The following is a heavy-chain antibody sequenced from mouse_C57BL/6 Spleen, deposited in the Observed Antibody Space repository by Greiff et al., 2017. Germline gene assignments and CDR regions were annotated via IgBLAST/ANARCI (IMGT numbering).Heavy chain of an antibody. CDR2: INPSSGYT. D-gene: IGHD1-1*01. V-gene: IGHV1-4*01. J-gene: IGHJ4*01. CDR1: GYTFTSYT. CDR3: ASPYGSSEAMDN. Sequence: QVQLKESGAELARPGASVKMSCKASGYTFTSYTMHWVKQRPGQGLEWIGYINPSSGYTKYNQKFKDKATLTADKSSSTANMQLSSLTSEDSAVYYCASPYGSSEAMDNGGQGTTDTVSS.